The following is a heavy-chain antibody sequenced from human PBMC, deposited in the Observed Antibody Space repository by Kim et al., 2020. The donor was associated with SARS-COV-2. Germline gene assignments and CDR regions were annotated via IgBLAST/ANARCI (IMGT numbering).Heavy chain of an antibody. J-gene: IGHJ6*02. CDR1: GFTFGSFT. D-gene: IGHD6-6*01. V-gene: IGHV3-21*01. Sequence: GGSLRLSCAASGFTFGSFTLSWVRQAPGKGLEWVASISGRRDSTFYPDSLKGRFTIPRDNANDSLFLHMNALRAEDTAVYYCARSYSSSSYSTPFYYYHMDLWGQGTTVTVSS. CDR3: ARSYSSSSYSTPFYYYHMDL. CDR2: ISGRRDST.